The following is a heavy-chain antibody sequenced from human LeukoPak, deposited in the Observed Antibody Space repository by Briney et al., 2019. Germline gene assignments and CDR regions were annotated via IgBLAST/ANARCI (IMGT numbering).Heavy chain of an antibody. J-gene: IGHJ4*02. D-gene: IGHD3-22*01. CDR2: IYYSGST. Sequence: SSETLSLTCTVSGGSIRSYYWSWIRQPPGKGLEWIGYIYYSGSTNYNPSLKSRVTISVDTSKNQFSLKLSSVTAADTAVYYCARGLVRITMIVGAMGATYYFDYWGQGTLVTVSS. CDR1: GGSIRSYY. V-gene: IGHV4-59*12. CDR3: ARGLVRITMIVGAMGATYYFDY.